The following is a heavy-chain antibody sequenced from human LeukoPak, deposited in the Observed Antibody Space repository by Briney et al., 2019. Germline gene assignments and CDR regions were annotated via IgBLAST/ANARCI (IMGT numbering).Heavy chain of an antibody. J-gene: IGHJ3*02. Sequence: PRGSLRLSCAASGFTFSSYSMNWVRQAPGKGLEWVSSISSSSSYIYYADSVKGRFTISRDNAKNSLYLQMNSLRAEDTAVYYCARDYGGNSGVYAFDIWGQGTMVTVSS. CDR2: ISSSSSYI. V-gene: IGHV3-21*01. CDR3: ARDYGGNSGVYAFDI. D-gene: IGHD4-23*01. CDR1: GFTFSSYS.